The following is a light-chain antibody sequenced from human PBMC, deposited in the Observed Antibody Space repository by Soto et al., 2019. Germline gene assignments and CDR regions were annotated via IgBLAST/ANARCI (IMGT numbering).Light chain of an antibody. V-gene: IGKV1-5*01. Sequence: IQMSLSPSTLSASVGDRVTITCRASQSISSWLAWYQQKPGKAPKLLIYDASSLESGVPSRFSGSGSGTEFTLTISSLQPDDFATYYCQQYNSWTFGQGTKVDNK. CDR2: DAS. CDR3: QQYNSWT. J-gene: IGKJ1*01. CDR1: QSISSW.